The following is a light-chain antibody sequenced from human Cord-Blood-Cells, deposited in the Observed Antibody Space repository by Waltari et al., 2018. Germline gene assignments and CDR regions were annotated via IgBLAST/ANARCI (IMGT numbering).Light chain of an antibody. CDR1: SSDVGGYNH. Sequence: QSALTQPASGSGSPGQSITISCTGTSSDVGGYNHVSWYQQPPGKAPKLMIYDVSNRPSGVSNRFSGSKSGNTASLTISGLQADDEADYYCSSYTSSSTWVFGGGTKLTVL. V-gene: IGLV2-14*01. CDR2: DVS. CDR3: SSYTSSSTWV. J-gene: IGLJ3*02.